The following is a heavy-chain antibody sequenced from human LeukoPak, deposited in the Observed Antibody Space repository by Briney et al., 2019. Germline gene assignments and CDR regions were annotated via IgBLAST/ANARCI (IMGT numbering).Heavy chain of an antibody. V-gene: IGHV1-18*01. Sequence: GASVKVSCKASGYSFSNYGISWVRQAPGQGLEWMGWISGYNGNTNYAQKFQGRVTMTTDTSMSTAYMELRSLRSDDTAVYYCARDCGYQCLFDYWGQGTLVTVSS. D-gene: IGHD5-12*01. J-gene: IGHJ4*02. CDR2: ISGYNGNT. CDR3: ARDCGYQCLFDY. CDR1: GYSFSNYG.